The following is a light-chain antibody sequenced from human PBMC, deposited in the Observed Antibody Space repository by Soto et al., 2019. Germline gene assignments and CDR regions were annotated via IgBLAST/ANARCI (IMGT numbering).Light chain of an antibody. CDR2: DVN. Sequence: QSALTQPASVSGSPGQSITISCTGTSRDVGGYNYVSWYQQHPGKAPKRMIYDVNHRPSGVSNRFSGSKSGNTASLTTSGLQAEDEPDYFYSSDTSNNTGVFGAGTKVTVL. V-gene: IGLV2-14*01. CDR1: SRDVGGYNY. J-gene: IGLJ1*01. CDR3: SSDTSNNTGV.